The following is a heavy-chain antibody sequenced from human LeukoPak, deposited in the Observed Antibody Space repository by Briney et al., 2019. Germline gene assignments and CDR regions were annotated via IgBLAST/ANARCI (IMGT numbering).Heavy chain of an antibody. V-gene: IGHV3-53*01. CDR2: IYSGGST. J-gene: IGHJ4*02. CDR1: GITVSSDS. Sequence: GGSLSLSCTVSGITVSSDSMSWVRQAPGKGLEWVSFIYSGGSTHYSDSVKGRFTISRDNSKNTLYLQMNSLRAEDTAVYYCARRAGAYSHPYDYWGQGTLVTVSS. D-gene: IGHD4/OR15-4a*01. CDR3: ARRAGAYSHPYDY.